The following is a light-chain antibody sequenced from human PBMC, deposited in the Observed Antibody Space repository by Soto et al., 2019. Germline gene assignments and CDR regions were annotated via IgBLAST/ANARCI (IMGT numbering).Light chain of an antibody. CDR1: QSLITRY. Sequence: IVLTQSPGTLSLFPGERATLSCRASQSLITRYLAWYQQKPGQAPRLLIYGASSRATGIPDRFSGSGSGKDFTLTISRLEPEDFAVYSCQQYGTSPTFGQGTRLEIK. V-gene: IGKV3-20*01. CDR2: GAS. J-gene: IGKJ5*01. CDR3: QQYGTSPT.